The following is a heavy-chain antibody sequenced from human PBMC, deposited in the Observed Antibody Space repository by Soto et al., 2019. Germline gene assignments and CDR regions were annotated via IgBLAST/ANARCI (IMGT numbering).Heavy chain of an antibody. V-gene: IGHV4-34*01. CDR3: ARRGLDSNWNYQYYFDY. Sequence: SETLSLTCAVYGGSFSGYYWSWIRQPPGKGLEWIGEINHSGSTNYNPSLKSRVTISVDTSKNQFSLKLSSVTAADTAVYYCARRGLDSNWNYQYYFDYWGQGTLVTVSS. CDR2: INHSGST. D-gene: IGHD1-7*01. CDR1: GGSFSGYY. J-gene: IGHJ4*02.